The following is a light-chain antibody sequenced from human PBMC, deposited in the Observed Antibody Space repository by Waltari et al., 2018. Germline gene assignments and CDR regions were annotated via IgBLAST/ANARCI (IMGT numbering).Light chain of an antibody. CDR1: QSIGSW. Sequence: DIQMTQSPSTLSASVGDRVTIPCRASQSIGSWLAWYQQKPGKAPKLLIYEATSLESGVPSRFSASGSGTEFTLTISSLQPDDFATYYCQRYNSYPITFGPGTKVDI. J-gene: IGKJ3*01. CDR2: EAT. V-gene: IGKV1-5*03. CDR3: QRYNSYPIT.